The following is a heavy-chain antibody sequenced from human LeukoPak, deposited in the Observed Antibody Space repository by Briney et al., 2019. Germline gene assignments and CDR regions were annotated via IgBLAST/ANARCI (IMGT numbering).Heavy chain of an antibody. CDR1: DGSISSSSYY. Sequence: PSETLSLTCTVSDGSISSSSYYWGWIRQPPGKGLEWIGSIYYSGSTYYNPSLKSRVTISVDTSKNQFSLKLSSVTAADTAVYYCARGSEFGVVQQSLYYYYMDVWGKGTTVAVSS. D-gene: IGHD3-3*01. CDR2: IYYSGST. J-gene: IGHJ6*03. CDR3: ARGSEFGVVQQSLYYYYMDV. V-gene: IGHV4-39*01.